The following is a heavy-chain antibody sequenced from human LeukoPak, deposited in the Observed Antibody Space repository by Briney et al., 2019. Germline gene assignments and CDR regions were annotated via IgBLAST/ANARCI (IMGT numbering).Heavy chain of an antibody. CDR3: ARVGQNAFDI. CDR1: GFTVSSNY. J-gene: IGHJ3*02. V-gene: IGHV3-66*01. CDR2: IYSGGST. Sequence: GGSLRLSCAASGFTVSSNYMDWVRRTPGKGLEWVSVIYSGGSTYYADSVKGRFTISRDNSKNTLYLQMNSLRAEDTAVYYCARVGQNAFDIWGQGTMVTVSS.